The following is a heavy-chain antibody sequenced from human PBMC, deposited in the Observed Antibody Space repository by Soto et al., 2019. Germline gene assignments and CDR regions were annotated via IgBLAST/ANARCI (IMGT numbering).Heavy chain of an antibody. J-gene: IGHJ3*02. CDR1: GFTFSSYG. Sequence: GGSLRLSCAASGFTFSSYGMHWVRQAPGKGLEWVAVIWYDGSNKYYADSVKGRFTISRDNSKNTLYLQMNSLRAEDTAVYYCAREKATVTTFHDAFDIWGQGTMVTVSS. V-gene: IGHV3-33*01. D-gene: IGHD4-17*01. CDR3: AREKATVTTFHDAFDI. CDR2: IWYDGSNK.